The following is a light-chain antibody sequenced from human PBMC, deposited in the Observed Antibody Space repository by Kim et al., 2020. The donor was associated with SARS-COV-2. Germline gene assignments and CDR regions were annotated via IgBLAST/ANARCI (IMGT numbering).Light chain of an antibody. J-gene: IGKJ4*01. V-gene: IGKV4-1*01. CDR3: QQYYSTPRLT. CDR1: QSVLYSSNNKNY. Sequence: TINCQSSQSVLYSSNNKNYLAWYQQKPGQPPKLLIYWASTRESGVPDRFSGSGSGTDFTLTISSLQAEDVAVYYCQQYYSTPRLTFGGGTKVDIK. CDR2: WAS.